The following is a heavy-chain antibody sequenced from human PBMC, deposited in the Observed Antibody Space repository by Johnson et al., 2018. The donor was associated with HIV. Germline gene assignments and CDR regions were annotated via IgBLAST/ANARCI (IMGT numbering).Heavy chain of an antibody. D-gene: IGHD1-1*01. V-gene: IGHV3-30-3*01. CDR1: GFTFSSYA. Sequence: QVQLVESGGGVVQPGRSLRLSCAASGFTFSSYAMHWVRQAPGKWLEWVAVISYDGNTEYYADSVKGRFSISRDNSKNTLYLQMNSLRTDDTAVYYCARDWGLNNWNDPGVFDFCGQGTLVTVSS. J-gene: IGHJ3*01. CDR2: ISYDGNTE. CDR3: ARDWGLNNWNDPGVFDF.